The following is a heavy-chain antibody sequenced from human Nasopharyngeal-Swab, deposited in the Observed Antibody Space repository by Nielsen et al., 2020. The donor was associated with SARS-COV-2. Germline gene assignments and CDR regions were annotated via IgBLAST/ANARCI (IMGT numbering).Heavy chain of an antibody. J-gene: IGHJ3*01. CDR3: AKDDFCPACAFDV. CDR2: VSNNDGSLT. Sequence: LSLTCAASEFDFWKYAMSWVRQAPGKGLEWVSTVSNNDGSLTFYADSVKGRFTISRDTSKNTVSLQMNSLRAEDTAVYYCAKDDFCPACAFDVWGQGTIVTVSS. V-gene: IGHV3-23*01. CDR1: EFDFWKYA. D-gene: IGHD2-21*02.